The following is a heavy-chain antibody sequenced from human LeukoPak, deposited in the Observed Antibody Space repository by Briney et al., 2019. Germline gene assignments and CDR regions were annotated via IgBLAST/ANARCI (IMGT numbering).Heavy chain of an antibody. D-gene: IGHD3-3*01. CDR2: IKQDGSEK. CDR1: GFTFSSYW. J-gene: IGHJ4*02. Sequence: PGGSLRLSCAASGFTFSSYWMSWVRQAPGKGLEWVANIKQDGSEKYYVGSVKGRFTISRDNAKNSLYLQMNSLRAEDTAVYYCARDYYDFWSGLDYWGQGTLVTVSS. CDR3: ARDYYDFWSGLDY. V-gene: IGHV3-7*01.